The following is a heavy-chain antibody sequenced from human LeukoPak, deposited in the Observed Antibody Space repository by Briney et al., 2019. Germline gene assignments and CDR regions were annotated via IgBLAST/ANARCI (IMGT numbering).Heavy chain of an antibody. CDR1: GYTFTGYY. J-gene: IGHJ5*02. CDR2: INPNSGGT. D-gene: IGHD3-10*01. CDR3: ATEGPMSNYYGWSS. V-gene: IGHV1-2*02. Sequence: ASVKVSCKASGYTFTGYYMHWVRQAPGQGLEWMGWINPNSGGTNYAQKFQGRVTMTEDTSTDTDYMELSSLRSEDTAVYYCATEGPMSNYYGWSSWGQGTLVTVSS.